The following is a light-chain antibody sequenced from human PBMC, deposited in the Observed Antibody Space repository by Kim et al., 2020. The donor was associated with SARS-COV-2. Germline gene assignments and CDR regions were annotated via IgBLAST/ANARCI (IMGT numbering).Light chain of an antibody. Sequence: GQMFTISCSGSSSNIVSNYVYWYQQLPGTAPKLLIYRNNQRPSGVPDRFSGSKSGTSASLAISGLRSEDEADYYCAAWDDSLSGPVFGGGTQLTVL. CDR1: SSNIVSNY. V-gene: IGLV1-47*01. CDR2: RNN. J-gene: IGLJ2*01. CDR3: AAWDDSLSGPV.